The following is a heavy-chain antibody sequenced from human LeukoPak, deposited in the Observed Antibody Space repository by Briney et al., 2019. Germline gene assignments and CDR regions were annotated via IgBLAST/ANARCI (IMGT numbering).Heavy chain of an antibody. CDR1: GSTFSSYG. CDR3: AKQRGSLWFGEPLDY. CDR2: ISYDGSNK. Sequence: PGRSLRLSCAASGSTFSSYGMHWVRQAPGKGLEWVAIISYDGSNKYYADSVKGRLTISRDNSKNTLYLQMNSLRAEDTAVYYCAKQRGSLWFGEPLDYWGQGTLVTVSS. J-gene: IGHJ4*02. D-gene: IGHD3-10*01. V-gene: IGHV3-30*18.